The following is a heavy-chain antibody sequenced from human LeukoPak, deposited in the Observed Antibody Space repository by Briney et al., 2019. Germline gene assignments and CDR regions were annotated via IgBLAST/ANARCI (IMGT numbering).Heavy chain of an antibody. V-gene: IGHV3-74*01. CDR1: GFTFSSYW. CDR2: INNGGSTP. Sequence: GGSLRLSCAASGFTFSSYWMHWVRQAPGKGPVWVSHINNGGSTPNYADSVKGRFTISRDNAKNSLYLQMSNLRAEDTAVYFCARGGGLDVWGQGATVTVSS. D-gene: IGHD3-16*01. CDR3: ARGGGLDV. J-gene: IGHJ6*02.